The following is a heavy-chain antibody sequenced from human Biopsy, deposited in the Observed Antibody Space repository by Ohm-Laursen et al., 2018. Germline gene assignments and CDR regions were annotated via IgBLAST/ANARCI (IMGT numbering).Heavy chain of an antibody. Sequence: SVKVSCKASGYSFSTYDVNWVRQARGQGPEWIGWLNPVSGNSNFGQKFRGRVTVTSDTSISTAYMELSGLTSDDTATYYCGRAVRNQLLTDPWGQGTLVTVTS. CDR1: GYSFSTYD. D-gene: IGHD1-7*01. J-gene: IGHJ5*02. V-gene: IGHV1-8*01. CDR3: GRAVRNQLLTDP. CDR2: LNPVSGNS.